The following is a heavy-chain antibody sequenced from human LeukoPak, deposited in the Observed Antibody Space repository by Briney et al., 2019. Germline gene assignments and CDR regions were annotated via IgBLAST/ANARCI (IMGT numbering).Heavy chain of an antibody. CDR1: GFTFSSYS. CDR2: ISSSSSYI. J-gene: IGHJ4*02. CDR3: AKDYGPLSSY. D-gene: IGHD4-17*01. Sequence: NPGGSLRLSCAASGFTFSSYSMNWVRQAPGKGLEWVSSISSSSSYIYYADSLKGRFTISRDNAKKSVYLQMNSLRAEDTAVYCCAKDYGPLSSYWGQGILVTVSS. V-gene: IGHV3-21*01.